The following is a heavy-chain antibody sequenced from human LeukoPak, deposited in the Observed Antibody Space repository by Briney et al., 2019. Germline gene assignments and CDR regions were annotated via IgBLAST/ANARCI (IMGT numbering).Heavy chain of an antibody. CDR3: ATYSSLNRREFQY. J-gene: IGHJ1*01. CDR2: IKTDGSEK. D-gene: IGHD3-22*01. V-gene: IGHV3-7*01. Sequence: GGSLRLSCAASGFTFSSYAMSWVRQAPGKGLQWVANIKTDGSEKYYVDSVKGRFTISRDNAKNPLYLQMNSLRAEDTAVYYCATYSSLNRREFQYWGQGTLLTVSS. CDR1: GFTFSSYA.